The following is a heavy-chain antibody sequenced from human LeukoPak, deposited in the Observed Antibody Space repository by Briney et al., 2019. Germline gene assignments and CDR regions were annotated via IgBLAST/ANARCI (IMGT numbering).Heavy chain of an antibody. CDR3: ARERRVGATLY. Sequence: SETLSLTCAVYGGSFSGYYWSWIRQHPGKGLEWIGYIYYSGSTYYNPSHKSRVTISVDTPKNQFSLKLSSVTAADTAVYYCARERRVGATLYWGQGTLVTVSS. J-gene: IGHJ4*02. D-gene: IGHD1-26*01. CDR2: IYYSGST. V-gene: IGHV4-31*11. CDR1: GGSFSGYY.